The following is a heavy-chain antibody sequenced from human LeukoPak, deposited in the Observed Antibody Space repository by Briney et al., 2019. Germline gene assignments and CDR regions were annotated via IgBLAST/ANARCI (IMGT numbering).Heavy chain of an antibody. Sequence: ASVKVSCKASGYTFTSYYMHWVRQAPGQGLEWMGIINPSGVSTSYAQKFQGRVTMTRDTSTSTVYMELSSLRSEGTAVYYCAIATPDRYCSGGSCYGLDYWGQGTLVTVSS. CDR1: GYTFTSYY. J-gene: IGHJ4*02. D-gene: IGHD2-15*01. V-gene: IGHV1-46*03. CDR2: INPSGVST. CDR3: AIATPDRYCSGGSCYGLDY.